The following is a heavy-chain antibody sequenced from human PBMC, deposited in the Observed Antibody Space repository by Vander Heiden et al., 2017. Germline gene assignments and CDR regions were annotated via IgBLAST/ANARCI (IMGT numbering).Heavy chain of an antibody. CDR2: INPNSGET. Sequence: QVQLVQSGADVKKPGASVKVSCTASGYTFTDSYINWVRQAPGQGLEWLGWINPNSGETKYGQNFQGRVTMTRDTSISTAYTELSRLTSDDTAVYYCARDGYGGNSWGWFDPWGQGTLVTVSS. J-gene: IGHJ5*02. V-gene: IGHV1-2*02. D-gene: IGHD4-17*01. CDR3: ARDGYGGNSWGWFDP. CDR1: GYTFTDSY.